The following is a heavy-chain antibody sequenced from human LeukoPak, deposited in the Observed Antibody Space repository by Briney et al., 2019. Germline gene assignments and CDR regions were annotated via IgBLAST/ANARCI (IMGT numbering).Heavy chain of an antibody. CDR1: GFTFSSYA. Sequence: GGSLRLSCAASGFTFSSYAMSWVRQAPGKGLEWVSAISGSGGSTYYADSVKGRFTISRDNSKNTLYLQMNSLRAEDTAVYYCARHELDCSGGSCYTSCFDPWGQGTLVTVSS. D-gene: IGHD2-15*01. CDR3: ARHELDCSGGSCYTSCFDP. V-gene: IGHV3-23*01. CDR2: ISGSGGST. J-gene: IGHJ5*02.